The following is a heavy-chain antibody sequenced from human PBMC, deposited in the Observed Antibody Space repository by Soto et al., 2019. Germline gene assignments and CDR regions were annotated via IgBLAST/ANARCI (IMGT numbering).Heavy chain of an antibody. Sequence: PGGSLRLSCAASGFTFSTYAMNWVRQAPGKGLEWVSGISGSGDSTYYADSVKGRFTVSRDNSKNTLYLQMNSLRAEDTAVFYCSKERRSGWSFYYWGQGTLVTVAS. V-gene: IGHV3-23*01. CDR3: SKERRSGWSFYY. CDR2: ISGSGDST. J-gene: IGHJ4*02. CDR1: GFTFSTYA. D-gene: IGHD6-19*01.